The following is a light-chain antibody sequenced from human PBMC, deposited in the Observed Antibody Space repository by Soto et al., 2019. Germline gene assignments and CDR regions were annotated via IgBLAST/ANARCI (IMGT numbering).Light chain of an antibody. CDR2: GNS. CDR1: SSSNIGAHYD. Sequence: QSVLTQPASVSGSLGQSITISCTGSSSSNIGAHYDVHWYQQLPGTAPKLLIYGNSNRPSGVPDRFSGPKSGTSASLAITGLQAEDESDYYCQSYDNSLSVYVFGTSNKVPVL. V-gene: IGLV1-40*01. J-gene: IGLJ1*01. CDR3: QSYDNSLSVYV.